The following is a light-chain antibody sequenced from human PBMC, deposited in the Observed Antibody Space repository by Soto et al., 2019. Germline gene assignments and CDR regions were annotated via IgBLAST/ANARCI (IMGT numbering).Light chain of an antibody. CDR1: SNDVGAFNY. J-gene: IGLJ3*02. CDR3: SSYTTSNTWV. Sequence: QSALTQPASVSGSPGQSITISCTGSSNDVGAFNYVSWYRHSPGEAPKVLIRGVSIRPSGVSIRFSASTSANTASLTISGLQAEDEALYYCSSYTTSNTWVFGGGTKVTVL. V-gene: IGLV2-14*03. CDR2: GVS.